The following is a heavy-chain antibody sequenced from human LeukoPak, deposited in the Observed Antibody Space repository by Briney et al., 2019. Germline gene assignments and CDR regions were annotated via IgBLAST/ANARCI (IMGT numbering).Heavy chain of an antibody. CDR2: ISGRSDYI. D-gene: IGHD3-10*01. J-gene: IGHJ4*02. Sequence: PGGSLRLSCAASGFTFSGYSMTWVRQAPGKGLEWVSSISGRSDYIFHADSVKGRFTISRDNAKNSLYLQMNSLRAEDTAVYYCAKDGYYGSGSSRNFYFDYWGQGTLVTVSS. CDR1: GFTFSGYS. CDR3: AKDGYYGSGSSRNFYFDY. V-gene: IGHV3-21*04.